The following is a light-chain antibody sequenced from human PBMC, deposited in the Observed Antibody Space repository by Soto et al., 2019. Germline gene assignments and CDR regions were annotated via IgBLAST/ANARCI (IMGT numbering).Light chain of an antibody. J-gene: IGKJ1*01. CDR1: QSVRSN. CDR2: GAS. Sequence: EIVMRQSPATLSVSPGEGVTLSCRAGQSVRSNLAWYQQKPGQAPRLLIYGASTRATGIPARFSGSGSGTEFTLTISSLQSEDFAVYYCQQYNNWPRTFGQGTKVDIK. V-gene: IGKV3-15*01. CDR3: QQYNNWPRT.